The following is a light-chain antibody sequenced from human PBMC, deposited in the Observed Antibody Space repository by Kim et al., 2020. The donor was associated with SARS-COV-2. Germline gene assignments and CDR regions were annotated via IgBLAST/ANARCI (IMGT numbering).Light chain of an antibody. V-gene: IGKV4-1*01. Sequence: RTTLNCKSSQTILYNSNNENYLAWYQQKPGQPPKVLIYCASIRESGVPDRFSGSGSGTDFTLTISSLQAEDVAVYYCHQYYSSPPSFGQGTKLEI. CDR1: QTILYNSNNENY. J-gene: IGKJ2*03. CDR2: CAS. CDR3: HQYYSSPPS.